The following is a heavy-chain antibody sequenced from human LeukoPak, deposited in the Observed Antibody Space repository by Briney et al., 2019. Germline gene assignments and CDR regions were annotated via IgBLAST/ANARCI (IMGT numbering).Heavy chain of an antibody. V-gene: IGHV1-18*01. Sequence: GASVKVSCKASGYTFSSYGINWVRQAPGQGLEWMGWISVINSGNTRYAQNFQGRLTMTTDTSTTTAYMGLRSLRSDDTAVYYCSREFPFCGADCFSGVFDIWGQGTMVTVS. CDR1: GYTFSSYG. CDR3: SREFPFCGADCFSGVFDI. D-gene: IGHD2-21*02. CDR2: ISVINSGNT. J-gene: IGHJ3*02.